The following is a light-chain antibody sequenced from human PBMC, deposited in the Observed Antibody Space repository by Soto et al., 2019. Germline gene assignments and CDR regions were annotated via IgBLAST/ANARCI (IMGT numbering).Light chain of an antibody. V-gene: IGLV2-8*01. CDR3: SSYAGTYIV. J-gene: IGLJ1*01. CDR1: SNDVGGYNY. Sequence: QSALTQPPSASGSPGQSVTISCTGTSNDVGGYNYVSWYQQHPGKAPKLMIYDVSQRPSGVPDRFSGSKSGNTASLTVSGLQAEDEADYYCSSYAGTYIVFGTGTKLTVL. CDR2: DVS.